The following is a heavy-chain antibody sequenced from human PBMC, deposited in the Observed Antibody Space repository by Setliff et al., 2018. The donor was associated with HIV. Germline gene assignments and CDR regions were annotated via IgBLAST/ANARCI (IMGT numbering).Heavy chain of an antibody. CDR2: IHYTGSN. CDR1: YGSISGHY. V-gene: IGHV4-59*11. CDR3: ARGGNSRAAWFDS. D-gene: IGHD5-12*01. Sequence: SETLSLTCTVSYGSISGHYWSWIRHLPGKGLEWIGYIHYTGSNFYNPSLTDRLTLSVDTSDNQFSLKLTSVTAADTAVYYCARGGNSRAAWFDSWGQGTLVTVSS. J-gene: IGHJ5*01.